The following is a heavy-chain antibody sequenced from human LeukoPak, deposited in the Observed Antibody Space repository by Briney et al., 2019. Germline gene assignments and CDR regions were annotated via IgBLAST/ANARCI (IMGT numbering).Heavy chain of an antibody. CDR3: ARVRRRFGEFDP. CDR1: GFTVSSNY. D-gene: IGHD3-10*01. V-gene: IGHV3-66*01. CDR2: IYSGGST. J-gene: IGHJ5*02. Sequence: PGGSLRLSCAASGFTVSSNYMSWVSQAPGKGLEWVSVIYSGGSTYYADSVKGRFTISRDNSKNTLYLQMNSLRAEDTAVYYCARVRRRFGEFDPWGQGTLVTVSS.